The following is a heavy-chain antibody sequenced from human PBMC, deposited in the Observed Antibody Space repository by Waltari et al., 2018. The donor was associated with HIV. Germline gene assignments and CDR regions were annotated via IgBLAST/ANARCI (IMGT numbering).Heavy chain of an antibody. D-gene: IGHD4-17*01. CDR3: ARAPPTVTTLFDY. CDR2: IKQDGSER. Sequence: EVHLVESGGGLVQPGGSLSLSCAASGFTFSSYWMTCVRQAPGKGLEWVANIKQDGSERYYVDSVKGRFTISRDNAKNSLYLQMNSLRAEDTAVYYCARAPPTVTTLFDYWGQGTLVTVSS. V-gene: IGHV3-7*04. J-gene: IGHJ4*02. CDR1: GFTFSSYW.